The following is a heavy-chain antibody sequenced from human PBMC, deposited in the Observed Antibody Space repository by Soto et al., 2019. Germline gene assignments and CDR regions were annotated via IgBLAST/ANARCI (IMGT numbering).Heavy chain of an antibody. J-gene: IGHJ4*02. CDR1: GFSFTDAW. V-gene: IGHV3-15*01. CDR2: IRRSLFGVTV. Sequence: EVQLVESGGGLVEPGGSLTLSCAASGFSFTDAWMNWVRLTPGTRLEWVCRIRRSLFGVTVDYAAPVKGRFTISNDDFTNTLSLDMNSLKPEATAISYCTRPPLGYCTTSTCYDYFDHWGQGALVTVSS. D-gene: IGHD2-8*01. CDR3: TRPPLGYCTTSTCYDYFDH.